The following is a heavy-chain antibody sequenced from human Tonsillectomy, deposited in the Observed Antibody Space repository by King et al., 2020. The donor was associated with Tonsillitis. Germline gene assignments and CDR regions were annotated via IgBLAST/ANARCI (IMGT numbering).Heavy chain of an antibody. J-gene: IGHJ4*02. D-gene: IGHD3-22*01. CDR2: IYYSGST. CDR3: ARVTYYYDSSGYFDY. V-gene: IGHV4-59*01. Sequence: VQLQESGPGLVKPSETLSLTCTVSGGSISSYYWSWIRQPPGKGLEWIGYIYYSGSTNYNPSLKSRVTISVDTSKNQFSLKLSSVTAADTAVYYCARVTYYYDSSGYFDYWGQGTLVTVSS. CDR1: GGSISSYY.